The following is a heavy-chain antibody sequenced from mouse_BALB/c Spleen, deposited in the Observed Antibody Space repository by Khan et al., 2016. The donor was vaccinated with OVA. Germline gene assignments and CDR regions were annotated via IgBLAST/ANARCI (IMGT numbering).Heavy chain of an antibody. CDR2: INPSSGYT. D-gene: IGHD2-10*02. CDR1: GYTFTSYT. Sequence: QVRLQQSGAELARPGASVKMSCKASGYTFTSYTMHWVKQRSGQGLEWIGYINPSSGYTNYNQKFKDKATLTADKSSSTAYMQLSSLTSEDSAVYYCTRKYGNYAAMDYWGQGTSVTVSS. V-gene: IGHV1-4*01. CDR3: TRKYGNYAAMDY. J-gene: IGHJ4*01.